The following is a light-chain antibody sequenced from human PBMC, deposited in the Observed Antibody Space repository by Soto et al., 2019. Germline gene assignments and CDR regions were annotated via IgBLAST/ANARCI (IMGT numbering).Light chain of an antibody. Sequence: DIQMTQSPSTLSASVGDRVTITCRASQSISNWLAWYQQNPGKAPNLLIYKASSLESGVPSRFSGSGSGTEFTLTISSLQTDDFATYYCQQYNTYPLTFGGGTKVDIK. CDR1: QSISNW. J-gene: IGKJ4*01. CDR2: KAS. CDR3: QQYNTYPLT. V-gene: IGKV1-5*03.